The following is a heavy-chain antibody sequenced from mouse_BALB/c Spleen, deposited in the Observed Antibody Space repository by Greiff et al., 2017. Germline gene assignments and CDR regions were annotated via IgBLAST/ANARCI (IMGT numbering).Heavy chain of an antibody. CDR1: GFTFSDYY. J-gene: IGHJ3*01. Sequence: EVQRVESGGGLVKPGGSLKLSCAASGFTFSDYYMYWVRQTPEKRLEWVATISDGGSYTYYPDSVKGRFTISRDNAKNNLYLQMSSLKSEDTAMYYCAREGDYDEWFAYWGQGTLVTVSA. CDR3: AREGDYDEWFAY. V-gene: IGHV5-4*02. D-gene: IGHD2-4*01. CDR2: ISDGGSYT.